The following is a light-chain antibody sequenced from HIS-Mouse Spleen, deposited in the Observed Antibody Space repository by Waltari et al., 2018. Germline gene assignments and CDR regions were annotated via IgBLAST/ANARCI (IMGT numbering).Light chain of an antibody. Sequence: SYELTQPPSVSVSPGQTARITCSGDALPKKYAYWYQQKSGQAPGLVIYEESKRPSGIPERFSGSSSEKMATLTISGAQVEDEADYYCYSTDSSGNHRVFGGGTKLTVL. CDR1: ALPKKY. V-gene: IGLV3-10*01. CDR3: YSTDSSGNHRV. CDR2: EES. J-gene: IGLJ2*01.